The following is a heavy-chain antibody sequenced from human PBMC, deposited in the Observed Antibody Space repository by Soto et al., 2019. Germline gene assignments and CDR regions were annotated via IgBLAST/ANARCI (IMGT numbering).Heavy chain of an antibody. J-gene: IGHJ3*02. CDR3: ARNYDSTAGGAFDI. V-gene: IGHV3-53*01. CDR1: GFTVSSNY. CDR2: IYSGGST. Sequence: ESGGGLIQPGGSLRLSCAASGFTVSSNYMSWVRQAPGKGLEWVSVIYSGGSTYYADSVKGRFTISRDNSKNTLYLQMNSLRAEDTAVYYWARNYDSTAGGAFDIWGQGTMVTVSS. D-gene: IGHD3-22*01.